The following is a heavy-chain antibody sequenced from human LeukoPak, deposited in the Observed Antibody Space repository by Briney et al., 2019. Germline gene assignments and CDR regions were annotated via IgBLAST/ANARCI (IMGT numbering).Heavy chain of an antibody. J-gene: IGHJ4*01. CDR1: GFTFSDYN. CDR2: IGASDGYT. D-gene: IGHD2-15*01. CDR3: ARAPVVSCRGAFCYPLDY. Sequence: GGSLRLSCAASGFTFSDYNMRWIRQSPEKGLEWVSAIGASDGYTYHADSVKGRFTMSRDISRNTVYLQMNSLRVDDTAVYFYARAPVVSCRGAFCYPLDYWGHGILITVSS. V-gene: IGHV3-23*01.